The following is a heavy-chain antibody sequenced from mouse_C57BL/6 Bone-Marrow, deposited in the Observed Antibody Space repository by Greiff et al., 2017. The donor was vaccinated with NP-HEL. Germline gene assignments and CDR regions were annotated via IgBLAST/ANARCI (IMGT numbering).Heavy chain of an antibody. CDR1: GYSITSGYY. J-gene: IGHJ4*01. D-gene: IGHD2-1*01. CDR2: ISYDGSN. CDR3: ARECLSTMVTTLYYYAMDY. Sequence: EVQLQQSGPGLVKPSQSLSLTCSVTGYSITSGYYWNWIRQFPGNKLEWMGYISYDGSNNYNPSLKNRISITRDTSKNQFFLTLNYVTTEDTATYYWARECLSTMVTTLYYYAMDYWGQGTSVTVSS. V-gene: IGHV3-6*01.